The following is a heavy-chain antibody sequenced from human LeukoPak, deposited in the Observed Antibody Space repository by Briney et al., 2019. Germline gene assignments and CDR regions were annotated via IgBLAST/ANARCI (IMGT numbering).Heavy chain of an antibody. CDR2: IYYSGST. V-gene: IGHV4-31*03. D-gene: IGHD3-10*01. CDR3: ARGHPYYYGSGRTPRNWFDP. CDR1: GGSISSGGYY. J-gene: IGHJ5*02. Sequence: SETLSLTCTVSGGSISSGGYYWSWIRQHPGKGLEWIGYIYYSGSTYYNPSLKSRVTISVDTPKNQFSLKLSSVTAADTAVYYCARGHPYYYGSGRTPRNWFDPWGQGTLVTVSS.